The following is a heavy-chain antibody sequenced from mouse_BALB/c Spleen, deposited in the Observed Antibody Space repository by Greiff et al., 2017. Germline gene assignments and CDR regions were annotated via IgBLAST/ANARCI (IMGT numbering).Heavy chain of an antibody. CDR2: IDPANGNT. CDR1: GFNIKDTY. V-gene: IGHV14-3*02. CDR3: ALITTVVATD. D-gene: IGHD1-1*01. Sequence: EVKLVESGAELVKPGASVKLSCTASGFNIKDTYMHWVKQRPEQGLEWIGRIDPANGNTKYDPKFQGKATITADTSSNTAYLQLSSLTSEDTAVYYCALITTVVATDWGQGTTLTVSS. J-gene: IGHJ2*01.